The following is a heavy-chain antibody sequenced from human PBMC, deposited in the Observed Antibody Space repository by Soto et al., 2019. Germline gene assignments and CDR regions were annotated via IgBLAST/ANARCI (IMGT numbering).Heavy chain of an antibody. D-gene: IGHD3-10*01. Sequence: ASVKVSCKASGYTFTSYDINWVRQATGQGLEWMGWMNPNSGNTGYAQKFQGRVTMTRNTSISTAYMELSSLRSEDTAVYYCARDRDQTYYYGSGSYSGWFDPWGQGTLVTVSS. CDR2: MNPNSGNT. J-gene: IGHJ5*02. CDR1: GYTFTSYD. CDR3: ARDRDQTYYYGSGSYSGWFDP. V-gene: IGHV1-8*01.